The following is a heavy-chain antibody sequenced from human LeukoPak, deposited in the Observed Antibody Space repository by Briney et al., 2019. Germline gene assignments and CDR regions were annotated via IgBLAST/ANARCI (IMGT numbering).Heavy chain of an antibody. Sequence: GGSLRLSCAASGLTVSSNSMSWVRQAPGKGPEWVALLYSNGNIYYADSVRGRFTISRDTSKNTLFLQMNSLRAEDTAVYYCAGATRWLAFDYWGQGTLVTVSS. CDR2: LYSNGNI. CDR3: AGATRWLAFDY. V-gene: IGHV3-53*01. D-gene: IGHD6-19*01. CDR1: GLTVSSNS. J-gene: IGHJ4*02.